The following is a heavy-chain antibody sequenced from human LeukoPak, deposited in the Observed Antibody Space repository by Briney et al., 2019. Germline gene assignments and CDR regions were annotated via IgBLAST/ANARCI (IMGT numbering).Heavy chain of an antibody. Sequence: ASVKVSCKASGYTFTSYYMHWARQAPGQGLEWMGIINPSGGSTSYAQKFQGRVTMTRDTSTSTVYMELSSLRSEDTAVYYCARDFTGIAGADGAFDYWGQGTLVTVSS. J-gene: IGHJ4*02. CDR2: INPSGGST. V-gene: IGHV1-46*01. CDR3: ARDFTGIAGADGAFDY. CDR1: GYTFTSYY. D-gene: IGHD6-19*01.